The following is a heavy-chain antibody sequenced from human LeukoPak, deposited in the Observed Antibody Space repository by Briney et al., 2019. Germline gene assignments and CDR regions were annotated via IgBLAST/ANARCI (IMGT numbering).Heavy chain of an antibody. CDR1: GFTFRSYW. CDR2: IYTSGST. CDR3: ARGGDDWSGSYFDY. D-gene: IGHD3-3*01. Sequence: GSLRLSCAASGFTFRSYWMSWVRQAPGKGLEWIGRIYTSGSTNYDPSLKSRVTMSVDTSKNQFSLKLSSVTAADTAVYYCARGGDDWSGSYFDYWGQGTLVTVSS. V-gene: IGHV4-4*07. J-gene: IGHJ4*02.